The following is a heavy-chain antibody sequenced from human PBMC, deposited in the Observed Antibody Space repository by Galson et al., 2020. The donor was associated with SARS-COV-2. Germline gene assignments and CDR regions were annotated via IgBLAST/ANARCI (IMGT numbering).Heavy chain of an antibody. J-gene: IGHJ3*02. D-gene: IGHD3-22*01. CDR2: INHSGST. Sequence: SETLSLTCAVYGGSFSGYYWSWIRQPPGKGLEWIGEINHSGSTNYNPSLKSRVTISVDTSKNQFSLKLSSVTAADTAVYYCARVRTITMKVVVITDAFDIWGQGTMVTVSS. V-gene: IGHV4-34*01. CDR3: ARVRTITMKVVVITDAFDI. CDR1: GGSFSGYY.